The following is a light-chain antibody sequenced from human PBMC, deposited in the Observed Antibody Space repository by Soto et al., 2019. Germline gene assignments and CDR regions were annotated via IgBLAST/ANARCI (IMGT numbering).Light chain of an antibody. Sequence: DIQMTQSPSTLSASVGDRVTITCRASQSISDWLAWYQQKPGKAPKLLIYEASRLESGVPSRFSGSGSGTEFTLTISSLQPDDFATYYCQQGTFGQGTKVEIK. V-gene: IGKV1-5*03. CDR1: QSISDW. CDR2: EAS. J-gene: IGKJ1*01. CDR3: QQGT.